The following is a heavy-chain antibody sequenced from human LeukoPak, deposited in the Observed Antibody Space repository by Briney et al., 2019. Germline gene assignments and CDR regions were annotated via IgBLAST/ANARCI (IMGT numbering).Heavy chain of an antibody. Sequence: GGSLRLSCAASGFTFSSYAMHWVRQVPGKGLDWVAVISYDGSNKYYADSVKGRFTISRDNSKNTLYLQMNSLRAEDTAVYYCAKDRYYYDSSGYYYFDYWGQGTLVTVSS. CDR2: ISYDGSNK. D-gene: IGHD3-22*01. CDR1: GFTFSSYA. J-gene: IGHJ4*02. V-gene: IGHV3-30-3*01. CDR3: AKDRYYYDSSGYYYFDY.